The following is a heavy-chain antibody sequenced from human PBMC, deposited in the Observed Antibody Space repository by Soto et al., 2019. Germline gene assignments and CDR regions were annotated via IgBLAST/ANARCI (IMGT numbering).Heavy chain of an antibody. D-gene: IGHD5-18*01. J-gene: IGHJ4*02. Sequence: PSGTLSLTCTVSGVSVSTGGYFWTWIRQHPGKGLEWIGNIYYSGMTYYNPSLRGRVSISLDPSESQFSLKLNSVTAADTAVYYCARDSSGPGYSYGKFDYWGQGALVTVSS. CDR2: IYYSGMT. CDR1: GVSVSTGGYF. V-gene: IGHV4-31*03. CDR3: ARDSSGPGYSYGKFDY.